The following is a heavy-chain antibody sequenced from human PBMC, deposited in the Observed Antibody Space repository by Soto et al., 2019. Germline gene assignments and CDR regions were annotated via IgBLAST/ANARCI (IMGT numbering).Heavy chain of an antibody. D-gene: IGHD1-1*01. CDR3: AERGTSPSWEGISYGMDV. J-gene: IGHJ6*02. Sequence: AASVKVSCKASGGTFSSYTISWVRQAPGQGLEWMGRIIPILGIANYAQKFQGRVTITADKSTSTAYMELSSLRSEDTAVYYCAERGTSPSWEGISYGMDVWGQGTTVTVSS. CDR2: IIPILGIA. V-gene: IGHV1-69*02. CDR1: GGTFSSYT.